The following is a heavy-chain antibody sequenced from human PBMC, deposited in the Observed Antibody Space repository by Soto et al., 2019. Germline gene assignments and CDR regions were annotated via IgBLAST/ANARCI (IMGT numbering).Heavy chain of an antibody. D-gene: IGHD1-7*01. CDR3: AWYTWNYGWFDP. J-gene: IGHJ5*02. CDR1: GGTFSSYA. CDR2: IIPIFGTA. V-gene: IGHV1-69*06. Sequence: QVQLVQSGAEVKKPGSSVKVSCKASGGTFSSYAISWVRQAPGQGLEWRGGIIPIFGTANYAQKFQGRVTITADKSTSTAYMELSSLRCEDRAVYYCAWYTWNYGWFDPWGQGTLVTVSS.